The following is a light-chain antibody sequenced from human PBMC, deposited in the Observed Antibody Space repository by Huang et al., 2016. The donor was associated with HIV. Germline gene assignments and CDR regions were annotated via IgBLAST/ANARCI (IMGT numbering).Light chain of an antibody. Sequence: IVMTQSPATLSVSPGDRVTLSCRASQSVSNTLAWYHQRPGQAPRLLSYGASTRDAGVPVRFSGSGSGTDFTLTITGLQFEDLGVYFCQQYSNWPRTFGQGTKV. CDR3: QQYSNWPRT. CDR2: GAS. CDR1: QSVSNT. V-gene: IGKV3-15*01. J-gene: IGKJ1*01.